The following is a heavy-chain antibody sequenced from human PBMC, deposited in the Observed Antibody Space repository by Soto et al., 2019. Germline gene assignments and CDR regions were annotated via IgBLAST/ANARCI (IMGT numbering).Heavy chain of an antibody. J-gene: IGHJ4*02. V-gene: IGHV4-4*02. CDR2: IYHSGST. CDR3: ASAPRGRDFDC. Sequence: QVQLQESGPGLVKPSGTLSLTCAVSGGSISSSNWWSWVRQPPGKGLEWIGEIYHSGSTYYNPSLTRRVTISVDTSKNQFSLKLSSVTAADTAVYYCASAPRGRDFDCWGQGTLVTVSS. CDR1: GGSISSSNW. D-gene: IGHD3-16*01.